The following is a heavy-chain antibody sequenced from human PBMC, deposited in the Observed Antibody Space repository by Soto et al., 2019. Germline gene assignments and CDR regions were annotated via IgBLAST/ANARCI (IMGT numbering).Heavy chain of an antibody. CDR2: ISGGGDST. CDR1: GFTFRSSA. CDR3: AKCPIVAGTPIWFDP. V-gene: IGHV3-23*01. J-gene: IGHJ5*02. Sequence: VGSLRLSCAASGFTFRSSAMSWVRQAPGKGLEWVSTISGGGDSTSYADSVKGRFTISRDNSDNTMYLHMKSLRAEDTALYFCAKCPIVAGTPIWFDPWGQGTLVTVSS. D-gene: IGHD2-15*01.